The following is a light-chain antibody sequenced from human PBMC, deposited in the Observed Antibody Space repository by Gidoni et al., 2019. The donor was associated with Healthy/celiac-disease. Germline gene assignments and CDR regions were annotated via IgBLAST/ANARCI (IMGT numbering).Light chain of an antibody. CDR2: AAS. CDR1: QGISSY. Sequence: DTQLTQSPSFLSASVGDRVTITCRASQGISSYLAWYQQKPGKAPKLLIYAASTLQSGVPSRFSGSGSGTEFTLTISSLQPEDFATYYCQQLNSYPFGPGTKVDIK. J-gene: IGKJ3*01. CDR3: QQLNSYP. V-gene: IGKV1-9*01.